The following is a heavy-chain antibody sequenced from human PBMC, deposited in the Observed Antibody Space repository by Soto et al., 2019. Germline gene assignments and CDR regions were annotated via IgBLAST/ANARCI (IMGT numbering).Heavy chain of an antibody. CDR3: ARDTGSGVDYALDV. CDR2: IWSDGSNE. D-gene: IGHD3-3*01. J-gene: IGHJ6*02. CDR1: GFTFSSYE. Sequence: GGSLRLSCAASGFTFSSYEMNWVRQAPGKGLEWVAVIWSDGSNEYYADSVRGRFTISRDNSKNTLDLQMDSLRADDTALYYCARDTGSGVDYALDVWGQGTTVTVSS. V-gene: IGHV3-33*08.